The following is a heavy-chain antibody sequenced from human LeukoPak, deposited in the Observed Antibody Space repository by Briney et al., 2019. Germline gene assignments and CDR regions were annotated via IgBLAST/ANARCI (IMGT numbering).Heavy chain of an antibody. CDR3: ARDRELGY. V-gene: IGHV4-59*01. J-gene: IGHJ4*02. D-gene: IGHD1-1*01. CDR2: SYHRGSA. Sequence: SETLSLTCTVSGGSISSYYWGWIRQSPAKGLEWIGWSYHRGSASYNPSLKSRVAISVDTSKNQFSLKLTSVTAADTAVYYCARDRELGYWGQGTLVTVSS. CDR1: GGSISSYY.